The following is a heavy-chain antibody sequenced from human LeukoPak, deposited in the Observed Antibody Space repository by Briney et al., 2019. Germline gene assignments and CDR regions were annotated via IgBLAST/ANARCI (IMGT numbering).Heavy chain of an antibody. CDR2: IYYSGGT. Sequence: SETLSLTCTVSGGSISSYYWSWIRQPPGKGLEWIGYIYYSGGTNYNPSLKSRVTISVDTSKNQFSLKLSSVTAADTAVYYCARDGGITGTTNYWFDPWGQGTLVTVSS. CDR1: GGSISSYY. D-gene: IGHD1-7*01. J-gene: IGHJ5*02. V-gene: IGHV4-59*01. CDR3: ARDGGITGTTNYWFDP.